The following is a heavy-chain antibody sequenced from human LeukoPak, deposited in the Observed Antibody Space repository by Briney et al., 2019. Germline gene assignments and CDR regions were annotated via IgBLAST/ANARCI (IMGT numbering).Heavy chain of an antibody. J-gene: IGHJ4*02. CDR3: AKNINQYSSSPQSFDY. Sequence: GGSLRLSCAASGFTFSSYAMSWVRQAPGKGLEWVSAISGSGGSTYYADSVKGRFTISRDNSKNTLYLQMNSLRAEDTAVYYCAKNINQYSSSPQSFDYWGQGTLVTVSS. D-gene: IGHD6-6*01. CDR1: GFTFSSYA. V-gene: IGHV3-23*01. CDR2: ISGSGGST.